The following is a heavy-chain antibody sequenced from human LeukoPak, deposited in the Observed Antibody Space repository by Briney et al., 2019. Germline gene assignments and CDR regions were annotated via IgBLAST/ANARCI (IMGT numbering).Heavy chain of an antibody. Sequence: PGGSLRLSCAASGFTFSSYGMHWVRQAPGKGLEWVAVISYDGSNKGYADSVKGRFTISRDNAKNSLYLQMNSLRAEDTALYYCARERLSCNGDCLDYWGQGTLVTVSS. CDR1: GFTFSSYG. D-gene: IGHD2-21*02. V-gene: IGHV3-30*03. CDR2: ISYDGSNK. J-gene: IGHJ4*02. CDR3: ARERLSCNGDCLDY.